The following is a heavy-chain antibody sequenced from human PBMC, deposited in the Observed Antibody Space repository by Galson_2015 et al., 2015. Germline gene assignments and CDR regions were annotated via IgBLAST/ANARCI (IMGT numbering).Heavy chain of an antibody. CDR2: ISSNGGST. D-gene: IGHD3-22*01. CDR1: GFTFSSYA. CDR3: ARVRGGYDSSGSTYYYYGMDV. Sequence: SLRLSCAASGFTFSSYAMHWVRQAPGKGLEYVSAISSNGGSTYYASSVKGRFTISRDNSKNTLYLQMGSLRAEDMAVYYCARVRGGYDSSGSTYYYYGMDVWGQGTTVTVSS. J-gene: IGHJ6*02. V-gene: IGHV3-64*01.